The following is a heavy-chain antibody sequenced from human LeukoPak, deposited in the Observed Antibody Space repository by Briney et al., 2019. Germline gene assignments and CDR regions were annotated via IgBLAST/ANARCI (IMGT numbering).Heavy chain of an antibody. J-gene: IGHJ5*02. CDR1: GYTFTSYD. CDR3: ARGYSRTYDRAGNWFDP. V-gene: IGHV1-8*01. Sequence: ASVKVSCKASGYTFTSYDINWVRQATGQGLEWMGWMNPSSGNTGYAQKFQGRVTMTRNTSISTAYMELSSLRSEDTAVYYCARGYSRTYDRAGNWFDPWGQGTLVTVSS. D-gene: IGHD6-13*01. CDR2: MNPSSGNT.